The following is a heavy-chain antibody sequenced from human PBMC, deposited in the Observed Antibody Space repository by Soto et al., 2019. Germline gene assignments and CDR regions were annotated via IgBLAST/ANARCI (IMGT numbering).Heavy chain of an antibody. J-gene: IGHJ5*02. CDR3: ARSYYDSTGFAVDP. CDR2: IYHSGST. D-gene: IGHD3-22*01. V-gene: IGHV4-30-2*01. CDR1: GGSISSGGYS. Sequence: SETLSLTCAVSGGSISSGGYSWSWIRQPPGKGLEWIGYIYHSGSTYYNPSLKSRVTISVDRSKNQFSLTLSSVTAADTAVYYCARSYYDSTGFAVDPWGQGILVTVSS.